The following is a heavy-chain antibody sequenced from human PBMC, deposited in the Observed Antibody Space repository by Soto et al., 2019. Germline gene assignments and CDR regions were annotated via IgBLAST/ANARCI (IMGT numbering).Heavy chain of an antibody. CDR1: GFTFSSYA. CDR2: ISYDGSNK. CDR3: ASGGYSGYAALPQYYYYGMDV. D-gene: IGHD5-12*01. V-gene: IGHV3-30-3*01. Sequence: GGSLRLSCAASGFTFSSYAMHWVRQAPGKGLEWVAVISYDGSNKYYADSVKGRFTISRDNSKNTLYLQMNSLRAEDTAVYYCASGGYSGYAALPQYYYYGMDVWGQGTTVTVSS. J-gene: IGHJ6*02.